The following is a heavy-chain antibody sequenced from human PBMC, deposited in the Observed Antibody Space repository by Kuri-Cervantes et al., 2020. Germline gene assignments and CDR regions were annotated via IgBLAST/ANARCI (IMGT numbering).Heavy chain of an antibody. V-gene: IGHV3-11*04. J-gene: IGHJ6*02. CDR1: GFTFSDYY. Sequence: GGSLRLSCAASGFTFSDYYMSWIRQAPGKGLEWVSYISSSGSSIYYADSVKGRFTMSRDNAKNSLYLQMNSLRAEDTAVYYCARLVVASNYYYYGMDVWGQGTTVTVSS. D-gene: IGHD2-15*01. CDR2: ISSSGSSI. CDR3: ARLVVASNYYYYGMDV.